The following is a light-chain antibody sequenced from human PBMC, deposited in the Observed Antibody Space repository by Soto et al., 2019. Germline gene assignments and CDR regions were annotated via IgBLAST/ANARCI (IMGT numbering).Light chain of an antibody. Sequence: EIVMTQSPATLSVSTGDRATLSCRASQSVSSNLAWYQQKPGQAPRLLIYGASTRATGIPARFSGSGSGTEFTLTISSLQSEDFAVYYCQQYTNWPPLTFGGGTKVELK. CDR2: GAS. J-gene: IGKJ4*01. CDR3: QQYTNWPPLT. V-gene: IGKV3-15*01. CDR1: QSVSSN.